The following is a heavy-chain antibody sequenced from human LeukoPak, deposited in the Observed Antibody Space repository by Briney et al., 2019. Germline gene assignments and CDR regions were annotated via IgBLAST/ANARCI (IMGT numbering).Heavy chain of an antibody. Sequence: GRSLRLSCAASGFTFSTYAMHWVRQAPGKGLEWVAVISFDGSTKYYADSVKGRFTISRDNSKNTLSLQMNSLRAEDTAVYYCASTGYYSYFDYWGQGALVTVSS. CDR2: ISFDGSTK. J-gene: IGHJ4*02. V-gene: IGHV3-30*14. CDR3: ASTGYYSYFDY. D-gene: IGHD3-9*01. CDR1: GFTFSTYA.